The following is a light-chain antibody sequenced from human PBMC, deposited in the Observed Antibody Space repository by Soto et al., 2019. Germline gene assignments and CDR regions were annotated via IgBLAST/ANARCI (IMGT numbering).Light chain of an antibody. Sequence: EIVLTQSPGTLSLSPGERATLSCRASHTISSSYLAWYQQKPGQAPRLLINAASILQSGVPSRFSGSGFGTDFTLTISSLQAEDFASYFCQHLRSYPSTFGGGTQV. CDR2: AAS. CDR1: HTISSSY. CDR3: QHLRSYPST. J-gene: IGKJ4*01. V-gene: IGKV3-20*02.